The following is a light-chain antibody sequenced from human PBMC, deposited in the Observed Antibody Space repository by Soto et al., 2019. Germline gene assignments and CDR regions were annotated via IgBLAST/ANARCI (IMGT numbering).Light chain of an antibody. Sequence: QSALTQPASVSGSPGQSITISCTATSSDVGSYNLVSWYQQHPGKAPKLMIYEGSKRPSGVSNRFSGSKSGNTASLTISGLQAEDDADYYCCSYAGSSTLYVFGTGTKLTVL. J-gene: IGLJ1*01. V-gene: IGLV2-23*01. CDR3: CSYAGSSTLYV. CDR1: SSDVGSYNL. CDR2: EGS.